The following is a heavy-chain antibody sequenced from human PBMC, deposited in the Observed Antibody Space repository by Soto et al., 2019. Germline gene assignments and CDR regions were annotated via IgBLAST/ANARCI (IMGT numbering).Heavy chain of an antibody. Sequence: EVKLLESGGDLKQPGGSLRLSCAASGFSFSNYGMSWVRQAPGKGLEWVSAISGSGSNPRYADSWKGRLTISRDNSRNKLYLQMISLRADDTAVDYCAKGSRGGAGGGWAHASWGQGTLVTVSS. CDR3: AKGSRGGAGGGWAHAS. CDR2: ISGSGSNP. J-gene: IGHJ5*02. V-gene: IGHV3-23*01. D-gene: IGHD6-19*01. CDR1: GFSFSNYG.